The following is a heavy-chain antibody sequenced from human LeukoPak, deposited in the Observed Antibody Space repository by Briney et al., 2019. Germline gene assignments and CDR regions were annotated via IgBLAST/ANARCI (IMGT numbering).Heavy chain of an antibody. Sequence: ASVKVSCKASGYTFTGYYIHWVRQAPGQGLEWMGWINPNNGATNYAQKFQGRVTMARNTSISTAYMELSSLRSEDTAVYYCARAGIWFGEEDAFDIWGQGTMVTVSS. V-gene: IGHV1-2*02. CDR2: INPNNGAT. CDR3: ARAGIWFGEEDAFDI. J-gene: IGHJ3*02. CDR1: GYTFTGYY. D-gene: IGHD3-10*01.